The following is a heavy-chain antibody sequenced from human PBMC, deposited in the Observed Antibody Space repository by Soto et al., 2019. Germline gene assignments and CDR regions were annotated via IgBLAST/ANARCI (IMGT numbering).Heavy chain of an antibody. V-gene: IGHV4-59*01. CDR1: GGSISGNS. CDR2: VSSSGST. J-gene: IGHJ4*02. Sequence: QVQRQESGPGLVKPSETLSLTCTVSGGSISGNSWSWIRQPPGKGLEWIGYVSSSGSTKYNPSLKSRVTISVDTSKNQFSLKLTSVTAADTAVYYCASVWRQQLPFFDFWGQGTLLTVSS. D-gene: IGHD6-13*01. CDR3: ASVWRQQLPFFDF.